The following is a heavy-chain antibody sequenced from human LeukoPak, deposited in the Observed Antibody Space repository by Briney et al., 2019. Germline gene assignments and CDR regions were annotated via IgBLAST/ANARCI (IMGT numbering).Heavy chain of an antibody. CDR3: ARRIVGPSSGGDY. Sequence: GGSLRLSCAASGFTFDDYVMSWVRQAPGKGLEWVSCIMWNGGDTAYTDSVKGRFNIYRDNAKNSLYLQMNSLRVEDTAVYYCARRIVGPSSGGDYWGQGTPVTVSS. J-gene: IGHJ4*02. V-gene: IGHV3-20*04. CDR2: IMWNGGDT. CDR1: GFTFDDYV. D-gene: IGHD1-26*01.